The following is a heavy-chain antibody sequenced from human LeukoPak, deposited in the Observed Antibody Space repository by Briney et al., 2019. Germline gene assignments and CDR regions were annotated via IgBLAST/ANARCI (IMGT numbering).Heavy chain of an antibody. CDR1: GGSISSYY. V-gene: IGHV4-59*01. J-gene: IGHJ5*02. CDR3: ARAQYYYDSSGRNWFDP. D-gene: IGHD3-22*01. Sequence: SQTLSLTCTVSGGSISSYYWSWIRQPPGKGLEWIGYIYYSGSTNYNPSLKSRVTISVDTSKNQFSLKLSSVTAADTAVYYCARAQYYYDSSGRNWFDPWGQGTLVTVSS. CDR2: IYYSGST.